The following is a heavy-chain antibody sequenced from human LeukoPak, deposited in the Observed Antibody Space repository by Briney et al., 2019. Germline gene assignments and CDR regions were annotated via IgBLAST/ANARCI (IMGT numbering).Heavy chain of an antibody. J-gene: IGHJ4*02. CDR3: AKDRPNTILGVVIAYYFDY. Sequence: PGGSLRLSCAASGFTFSSYAMSWVRQAPGKGLEWVSAISGSGGSTYYADSVKGRFTISRDNSKNTLYLQMNSLRAEDTAVYYCAKDRPNTILGVVIAYYFDYWGQGTLVTVSS. CDR1: GFTFSSYA. D-gene: IGHD3-3*01. CDR2: ISGSGGST. V-gene: IGHV3-23*01.